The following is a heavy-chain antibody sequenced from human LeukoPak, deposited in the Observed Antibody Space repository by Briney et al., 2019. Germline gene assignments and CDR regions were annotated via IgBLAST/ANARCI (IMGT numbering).Heavy chain of an antibody. V-gene: IGHV3-23*01. J-gene: IGHJ4*02. D-gene: IGHD2-15*01. CDR1: GFTFSRYA. CDR3: AKMRPEIVVVAEIDY. Sequence: PGGSLRLSCVASGFTFSRYAMSWVRQAPGKGLEWASAISGTGISTYYADSVKGRFTISRDNSKNTLYLQMNSLRAEDTAVYYCAKMRPEIVVVAEIDYWGQGTLVTVSS. CDR2: ISGTGIST.